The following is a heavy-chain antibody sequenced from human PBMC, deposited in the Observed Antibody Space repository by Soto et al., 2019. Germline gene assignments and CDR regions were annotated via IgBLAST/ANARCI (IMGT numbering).Heavy chain of an antibody. J-gene: IGHJ5*02. Sequence: SETLSLPCAVYGGSFSGYYWSWIRQPPGKGLEWIGEINHSGSTNYNPSLKSRVTISVDTSKNQFSLKLSSVTAADTAVYYCARSVTPWGQGTLVTVSS. V-gene: IGHV4-34*01. CDR3: ARSVTP. D-gene: IGHD3-10*01. CDR2: INHSGST. CDR1: GGSFSGYY.